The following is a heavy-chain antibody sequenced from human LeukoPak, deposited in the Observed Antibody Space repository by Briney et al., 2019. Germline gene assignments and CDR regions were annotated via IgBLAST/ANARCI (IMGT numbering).Heavy chain of an antibody. Sequence: PGGSLRLSCAASGFTFSIYGMSWVRQAPGKGLEWVSDISDSGGGTYYADSVKGRFTISRDNSKNTLYLQMSSLRAEDTAVYYCAKVYDSSGYLDGFDPWGQGTLVTVSS. V-gene: IGHV3-23*01. CDR1: GFTFSIYG. D-gene: IGHD3-22*01. J-gene: IGHJ5*02. CDR2: ISDSGGGT. CDR3: AKVYDSSGYLDGFDP.